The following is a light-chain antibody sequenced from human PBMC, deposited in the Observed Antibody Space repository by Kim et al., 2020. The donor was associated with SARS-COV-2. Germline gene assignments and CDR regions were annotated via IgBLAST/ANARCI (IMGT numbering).Light chain of an antibody. V-gene: IGKV3-20*01. CDR1: QSVSSSY. Sequence: EIVLTQSPGTLSLSPGERATLACRASQSVSSSYLAWYQQKPGQAPRLLIYGASSRATGIPDRFSGSGSGTDFTLTISRLESEDFAVYYCQQYGSSLYTFGQGTKLEL. J-gene: IGKJ2*01. CDR2: GAS. CDR3: QQYGSSLYT.